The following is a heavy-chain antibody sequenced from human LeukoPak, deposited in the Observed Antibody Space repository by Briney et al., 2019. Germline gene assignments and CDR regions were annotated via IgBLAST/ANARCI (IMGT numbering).Heavy chain of an antibody. D-gene: IGHD4-17*01. Sequence: SETLSLTCTVSGDSINGNYWSWIRQPPGKGLEWIAYIYYRGRTNYNPSLKSRVTISVDTSKNQVSLKLTSVTAADTAVYYCVRTTVDGSTDQWGQGTLVTVSS. V-gene: IGHV4-59*08. CDR2: IYYRGRT. CDR3: VRTTVDGSTDQ. J-gene: IGHJ4*02. CDR1: GDSINGNY.